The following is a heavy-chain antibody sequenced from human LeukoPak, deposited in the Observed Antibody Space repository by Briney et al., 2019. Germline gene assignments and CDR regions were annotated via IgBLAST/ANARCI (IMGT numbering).Heavy chain of an antibody. CDR3: AKAGYSYGQRHYFDY. J-gene: IGHJ4*02. Sequence: GGSLRLSCAASGFTFSSYGMHWVRQAPGKGLEWVAVISYDGSNKYYADSVKGRFTISRDNSKNTLYLQMHSLRAEDTAVYYCAKAGYSYGQRHYFDYWGQGTLVTVSS. D-gene: IGHD5-18*01. V-gene: IGHV3-30*18. CDR1: GFTFSSYG. CDR2: ISYDGSNK.